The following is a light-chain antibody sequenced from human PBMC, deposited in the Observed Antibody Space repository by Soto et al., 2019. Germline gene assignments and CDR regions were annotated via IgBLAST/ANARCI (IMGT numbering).Light chain of an antibody. V-gene: IGKV1-39*01. CDR2: GAS. J-gene: IGKJ1*01. CDR1: QSISSF. Sequence: DLQMTQSPSSLSASVGDRVTLTCRASQSISSFLNWYQQKPGKAPKVLIYGASSLQTGVPSRFSRSGSGTDFTLTISSLQPEDSATYYCQQSHSAWTFGQGTKVEI. CDR3: QQSHSAWT.